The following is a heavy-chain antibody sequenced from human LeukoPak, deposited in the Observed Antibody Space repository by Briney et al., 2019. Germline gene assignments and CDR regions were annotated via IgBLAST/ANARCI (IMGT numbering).Heavy chain of an antibody. CDR1: GFTVSSNY. D-gene: IGHD4-17*01. CDR2: IYSGGST. CDR3: AGRYGDCGPYYFDY. Sequence: GGSLRLSCAASGFTVSSNYMSWVRQAPGKGLEWVSVIYSGGSTYYADSVKGRFTISRDNSKNTLYLQMNSLRAEDTAVYYCAGRYGDCGPYYFDYWGQGTLVTVSS. J-gene: IGHJ4*02. V-gene: IGHV3-53*01.